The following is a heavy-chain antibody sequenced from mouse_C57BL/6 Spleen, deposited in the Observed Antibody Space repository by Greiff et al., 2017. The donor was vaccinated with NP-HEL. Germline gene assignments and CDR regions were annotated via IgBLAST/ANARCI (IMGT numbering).Heavy chain of an antibody. CDR2: INPNNGGT. Sequence: VQLQQSGPELVKPGASVKISCKASGYTFTDYYMNWVKQSHGKSLEWIGDINPNNGGTSYNQKFKGKATLTVDKSSSTAYMELRSLTSEDSAVYYCAYYYYAPFAYWGQGTLVTVSA. D-gene: IGHD1-1*01. J-gene: IGHJ3*01. CDR1: GYTFTDYY. V-gene: IGHV1-26*01. CDR3: AYYYYAPFAY.